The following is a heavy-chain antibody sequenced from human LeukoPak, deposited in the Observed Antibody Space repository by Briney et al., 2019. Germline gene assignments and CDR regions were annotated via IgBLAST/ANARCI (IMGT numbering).Heavy chain of an antibody. J-gene: IGHJ4*02. Sequence: ASVKVSCKASGYTFTGYYMHWVRQAPGQGPEWMGRINPNSGGTNYAQKFQGRVTMTRDTSISTAYMELSRLRSDDTAVYYCATQYYYGSGSYSYYFDYWGQGTLVTVSS. D-gene: IGHD3-10*01. V-gene: IGHV1-2*06. CDR1: GYTFTGYY. CDR3: ATQYYYGSGSYSYYFDY. CDR2: INPNSGGT.